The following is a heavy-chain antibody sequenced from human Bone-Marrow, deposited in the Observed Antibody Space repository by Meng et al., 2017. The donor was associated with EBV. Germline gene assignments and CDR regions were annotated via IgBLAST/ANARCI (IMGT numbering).Heavy chain of an antibody. CDR2: VSGSGSST. Sequence: EVQLLESXXGXVXXGGXLRLSCAASGFPFSSYAMSWVRQAPGKGLEWVSAVSGSGSSTHYADSVKGRFTISRDNSKNTLYLQMTSLRAEDTAVYYCAQGPWGYQCDYWGQGTLVTVSS. CDR1: GFPFSSYA. J-gene: IGHJ4*02. D-gene: IGHD3-16*02. CDR3: AQGPWGYQCDY. V-gene: IGHV3-23*01.